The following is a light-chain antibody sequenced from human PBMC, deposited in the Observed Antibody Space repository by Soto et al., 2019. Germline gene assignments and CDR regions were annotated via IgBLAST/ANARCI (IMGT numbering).Light chain of an antibody. Sequence: QSVLTQPPSASGSPGQSLTISCTGTNSDVGRYKFVSWYQQHPGKAPKLIIYEVTQRPSGVPDRFSASKSGNTASLTVSGLQAEDEADYYCSSYAGSKMGVFGTGTTVTVL. V-gene: IGLV2-8*01. CDR2: EVT. J-gene: IGLJ1*01. CDR1: NSDVGRYKF. CDR3: SSYAGSKMGV.